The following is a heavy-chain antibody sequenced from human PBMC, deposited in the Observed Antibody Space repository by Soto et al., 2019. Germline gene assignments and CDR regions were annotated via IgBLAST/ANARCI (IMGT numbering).Heavy chain of an antibody. V-gene: IGHV5-51*01. D-gene: IGHD5-18*01. Sequence: GESLKISCKGSGYSFTSYWIGWVRQMPGKGLEWMGIIYPGDSDTRYSPSCQGQVTISADKSISTAYLQWSNLKASDTAMYYFARLYGYGSRGWYFDYWGQGTLVTVSS. CDR2: IYPGDSDT. CDR1: GYSFTSYW. CDR3: ARLYGYGSRGWYFDY. J-gene: IGHJ4*02.